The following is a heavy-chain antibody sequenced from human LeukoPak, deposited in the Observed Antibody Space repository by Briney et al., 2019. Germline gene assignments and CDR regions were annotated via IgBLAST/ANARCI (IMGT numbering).Heavy chain of an antibody. CDR3: AKDPTYCSSTSCYYYYYYMDV. D-gene: IGHD2-2*01. CDR1: GFTFSRYG. Sequence: GGSLRLSCAASGFTFSRYGMHWVRQAPGKGLEWVAIIWYDGSNKYYADSVKGRFTISRDNSKNTLYLQMNSLRAEDTAVYYCAKDPTYCSSTSCYYYYYYMDVWGKGTTVTVSS. V-gene: IGHV3-30*02. J-gene: IGHJ6*03. CDR2: IWYDGSNK.